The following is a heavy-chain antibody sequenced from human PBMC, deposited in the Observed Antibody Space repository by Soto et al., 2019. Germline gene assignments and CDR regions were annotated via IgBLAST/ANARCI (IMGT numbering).Heavy chain of an antibody. V-gene: IGHV3-30*18. J-gene: IGHJ6*02. CDR2: ISYDGSNK. Sequence: QVQLVESGGGVVQPGRSLRLSCEASGFTFSSYGMHWVRQAPGKGLEWVAVISYDGSNKYYADSVKGRFTISRDNSKNTLYLQMNSLRAEDTAVYYCAKQVATRVYYYGMDVWGQGTTVTVSS. D-gene: IGHD5-12*01. CDR3: AKQVATRVYYYGMDV. CDR1: GFTFSSYG.